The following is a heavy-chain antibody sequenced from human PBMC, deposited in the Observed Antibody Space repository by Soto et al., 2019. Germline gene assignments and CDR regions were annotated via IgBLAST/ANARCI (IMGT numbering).Heavy chain of an antibody. CDR2: ISWNSGSR. CDR1: GFTFDDYS. V-gene: IGHV3-9*01. D-gene: IGHD6-19*01. J-gene: IGHJ4*02. CDR3: AKVSIAVAGEGWFDY. Sequence: EVQLLESGGGLVQPGRSLRLSCAASGFTFDDYSMHWVRQAPGKGLEWVSGISWNSGSRGYADSVKGRFTISRDNAKNSLYLQMNSLRAEDTALYYCAKVSIAVAGEGWFDYWGQGTLVTVSS.